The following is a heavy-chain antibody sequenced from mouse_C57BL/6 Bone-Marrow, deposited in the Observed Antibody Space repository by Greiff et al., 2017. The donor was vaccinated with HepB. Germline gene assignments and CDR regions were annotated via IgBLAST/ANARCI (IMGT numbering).Heavy chain of an antibody. V-gene: IGHV1-15*01. J-gene: IGHJ3*01. CDR3: TNYYGSVLWFAY. D-gene: IGHD1-1*01. CDR1: GYTFTDYE. CDR2: IDPETGGT. Sequence: QVLLQQSGAELVRPGASVTLSCKASGYTFTDYEMHWVKQTPVHGLEWIGAIDPETGGTAYNQKFKGKAILTADKSSSTAYMELRSLTSEDSAVYYCTNYYGSVLWFAYWGQGTLVTVSA.